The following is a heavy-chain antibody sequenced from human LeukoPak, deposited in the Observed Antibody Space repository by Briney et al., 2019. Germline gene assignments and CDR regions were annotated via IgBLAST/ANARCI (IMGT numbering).Heavy chain of an antibody. V-gene: IGHV4-59*01. CDR3: ARSVEGYCSGGSCYSYYYYMDV. Sequence: PSETLSLTCTVSGCSISSYYWSWIRQPPGKGLEWIGYIYYSGSTNYNPSLKSRVTISVDTSKNQFSLKLSSVTAADTAVYYCARSVEGYCSGGSCYSYYYYMDVWGKGTTVTVSS. J-gene: IGHJ6*03. D-gene: IGHD2-15*01. CDR1: GCSISSYY. CDR2: IYYSGST.